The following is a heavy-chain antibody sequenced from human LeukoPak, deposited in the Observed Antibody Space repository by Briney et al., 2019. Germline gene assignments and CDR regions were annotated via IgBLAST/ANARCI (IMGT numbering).Heavy chain of an antibody. CDR3: ARLVYYDFWSGYYTGLNWFDP. V-gene: IGHV5-51*01. J-gene: IGHJ5*02. CDR1: GYTFTTYW. CDR2: IYPGDSDT. Sequence: GESLKISCKASGYTFTTYWIGWVRQMPGKGLEWLGSIYPGDSDTRYSPSFQGQVTISADKSISTAYLQWSSLKASDTAMYYCARLVYYDFWSGYYTGLNWFDPWGQGTLVTVSS. D-gene: IGHD3-3*01.